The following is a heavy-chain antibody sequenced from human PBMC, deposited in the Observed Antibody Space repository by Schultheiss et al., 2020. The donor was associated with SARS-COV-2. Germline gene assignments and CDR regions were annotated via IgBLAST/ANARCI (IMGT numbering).Heavy chain of an antibody. Sequence: SQTLSLTCTVSGGSISSYYWSWIRQPPGKGLEWIGYIEYSGSTNYNPSLKSRVFLSLDTSRTQFSLKLSSVTAADTAVYYCARDRLTGYGGSGYWGQGTLVTVSS. D-gene: IGHD4-23*01. CDR2: IEYSGST. CDR1: GGSISSYY. J-gene: IGHJ4*02. CDR3: ARDRLTGYGGSGY. V-gene: IGHV4-59*01.